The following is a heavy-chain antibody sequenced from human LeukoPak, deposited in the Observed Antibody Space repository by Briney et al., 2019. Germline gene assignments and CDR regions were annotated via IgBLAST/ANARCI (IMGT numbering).Heavy chain of an antibody. CDR3: ARDKGGYYYYYMDV. Sequence: EASVKVSCKASGYTFTGYYMHWVRQAPGQGLEWMGWINPNSGGTNYAQKFQGRVTMTRDTSISTAYMELSRLRSDDTAVYYCARDKGGYYYYYMDVWGKGTTVTISS. CDR1: GYTFTGYY. V-gene: IGHV1-2*02. J-gene: IGHJ6*03. CDR2: INPNSGGT.